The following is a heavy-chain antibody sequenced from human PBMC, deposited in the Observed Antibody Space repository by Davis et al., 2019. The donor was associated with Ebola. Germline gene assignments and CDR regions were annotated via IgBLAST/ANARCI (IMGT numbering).Heavy chain of an antibody. V-gene: IGHV3-15*01. CDR2: IKSKSDGGTA. J-gene: IGHJ4*02. CDR3: VKWSYARFDY. D-gene: IGHD1-26*01. Sequence: GSLRLSCLASGFTFSNYWMSWVRQAPGKGLEWVGRIKSKSDGGTADYAAPVRGRFTISRDDSKNTLYLQMNSLKTEDTAVYYCVKWSYARFDYWGQGTLVTVSS. CDR1: GFTFSNYW.